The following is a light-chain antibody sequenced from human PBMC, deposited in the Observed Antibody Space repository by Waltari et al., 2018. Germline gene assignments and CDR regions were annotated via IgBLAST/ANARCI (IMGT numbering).Light chain of an antibody. Sequence: QSALTQPASVSGSPGESITVSCTGGNNDIGRYNYVSWYQRHPGKAPKLIIFDVSDPPSRVSDCFSGSTSGNTASLTISGLQAEDAADYYCASSTFSNTLVFGTGTQVTVL. CDR3: ASSTFSNTLV. CDR1: NNDIGRYNY. J-gene: IGLJ1*01. V-gene: IGLV2-14*03. CDR2: DVS.